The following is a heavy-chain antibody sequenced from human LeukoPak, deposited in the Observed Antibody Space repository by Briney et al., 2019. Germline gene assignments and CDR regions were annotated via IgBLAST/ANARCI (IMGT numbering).Heavy chain of an antibody. CDR3: AKEWELVTYYFYYYMDV. Sequence: GGSRRLSCAASGFTFNNYGMHWVRQAPGKGLEWVAFIRYDGSNEYYADSVRGRFTISRDNSKDTLYLQMNSLRAEDTAVYYCAKEWELVTYYFYYYMDVWGKGTTVTVSS. J-gene: IGHJ6*03. D-gene: IGHD1-26*01. V-gene: IGHV3-30*02. CDR2: IRYDGSNE. CDR1: GFTFNNYG.